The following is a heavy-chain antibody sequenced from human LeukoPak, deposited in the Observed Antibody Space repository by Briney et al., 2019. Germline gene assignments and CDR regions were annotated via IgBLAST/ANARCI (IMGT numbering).Heavy chain of an antibody. V-gene: IGHV1-2*02. D-gene: IGHD4-23*01. J-gene: IGHJ5*02. CDR1: GYTFTGYS. CDR3: ARGAESSGGNWFDP. Sequence: ASVKVSCKASGYTFTGYSMHWVRQAPRQGLESMGWINPNSGDTSYAQNFQGRVIMTTDTSISTAYMELSRLRSDDTAVYYCARGAESSGGNWFDPWGQGTLVTVSS. CDR2: INPNSGDT.